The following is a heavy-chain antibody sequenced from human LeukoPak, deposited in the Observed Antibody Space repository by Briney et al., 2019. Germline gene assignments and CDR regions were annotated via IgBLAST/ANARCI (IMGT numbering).Heavy chain of an antibody. V-gene: IGHV3-7*01. Sequence: GGSLRLSCAASGFTFSSYWMSWVRQAPGKGLEWVANIKQDGSEKYYADSVKGRFTISRDNSKNTLYLQMNSLRAEDTAVYYCAKDLGVGSGWYNWFDPWGQGTLVTVSS. D-gene: IGHD6-19*01. J-gene: IGHJ5*02. CDR2: IKQDGSEK. CDR1: GFTFSSYW. CDR3: AKDLGVGSGWYNWFDP.